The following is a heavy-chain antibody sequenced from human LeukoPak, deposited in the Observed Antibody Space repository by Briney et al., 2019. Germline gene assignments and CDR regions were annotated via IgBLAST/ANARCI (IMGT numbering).Heavy chain of an antibody. D-gene: IGHD3-22*01. CDR1: GFTFTSYA. CDR3: AKRGAYDSRDFDD. V-gene: IGHV3-23*01. CDR2: TTTSSDNT. J-gene: IGHJ4*02. Sequence: PGGSLSLSCAASGFTFTSYAMRWVRLAPGKWLEWVSSTTTSSDNTYYAASVKGRFAISRDNSKNTLCLQMNSLRVEDTAVYYCAKRGAYDSRDFDDRGEGTLVTVSS.